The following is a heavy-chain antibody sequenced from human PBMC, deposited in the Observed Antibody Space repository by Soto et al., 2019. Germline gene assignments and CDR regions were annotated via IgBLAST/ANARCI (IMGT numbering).Heavy chain of an antibody. CDR1: GYTFTSYA. CDR3: ARGRATVTTEAETWFDP. V-gene: IGHV1-3*01. Sequence: ASVKVSCKASGYTFTSYAMHWVRQAPGQRLEWMGWINAGNGNTKYSQKFQGRVTITRDTSASTAYMELSSLRSEDTAVYYCARGRATVTTEAETWFDPWGQGTLVTVSS. J-gene: IGHJ5*02. D-gene: IGHD4-17*01. CDR2: INAGNGNT.